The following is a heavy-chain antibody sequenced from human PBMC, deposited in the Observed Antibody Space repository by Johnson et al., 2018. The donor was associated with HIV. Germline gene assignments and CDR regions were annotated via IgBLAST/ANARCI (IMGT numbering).Heavy chain of an antibody. CDR3: TTGISWYGAITFDI. CDR1: GFSFSDHY. V-gene: IGHV3-72*01. CDR2: TRNKANSYTT. Sequence: VQLVESGGGLVQPGGSLRLSCAASGFSFSDHYMDWVRQAPGKGLDWVGRTRNKANSYTTEYAASVKGRFIISRDDSKNTLYLQMNSLKTEDTAVYYCTTGISWYGAITFDIWGQGTMVTVSS. J-gene: IGHJ3*02. D-gene: IGHD3-10*01.